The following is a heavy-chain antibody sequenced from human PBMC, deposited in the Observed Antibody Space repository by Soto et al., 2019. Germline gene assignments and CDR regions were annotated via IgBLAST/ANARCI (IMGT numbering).Heavy chain of an antibody. J-gene: IGHJ4*02. CDR3: ARESDIVATNPIFDY. Sequence: QVQLVESGGGVVQPGRSLRLSCAASGFTFSSYAMHWVRQAPGKGLEWVAVISYDGSNKYYADSVKGRFTNSRDNSKNTLYLQMNSLRAEDTAVYYCARESDIVATNPIFDYWGQGTLVTVSS. CDR1: GFTFSSYA. CDR2: ISYDGSNK. D-gene: IGHD5-12*01. V-gene: IGHV3-30-3*01.